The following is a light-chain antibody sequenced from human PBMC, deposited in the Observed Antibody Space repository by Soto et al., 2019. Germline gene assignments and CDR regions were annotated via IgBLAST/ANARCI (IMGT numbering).Light chain of an antibody. CDR3: QQYNNWPQT. CDR1: ESFTSN. V-gene: IGKV3-15*01. J-gene: IGKJ1*01. CDR2: GAS. Sequence: EIVLTQSPGTLSLSPGERATLSCGASESFTSNYLAWYQQKPGQAPRLLIFGASTRATGLPTRFSGSGSGRQFTLTISSLQSEDFAVYYCQQYNNWPQTFGQGTKVDIK.